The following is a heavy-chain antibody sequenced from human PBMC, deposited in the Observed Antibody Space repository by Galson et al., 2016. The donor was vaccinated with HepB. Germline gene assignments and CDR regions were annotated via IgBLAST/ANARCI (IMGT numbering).Heavy chain of an antibody. Sequence: SLRLSCAASGFSLSLYDMHWVRPVTGKGLGWVSAIGTAPGDTNYLDSVKGRFTISRENADNSLYLQTNSLRGDDTAVYYCAKTRVGPLWRSDMWSGYLDYWGQGTLVTVSA. J-gene: IGHJ4*02. V-gene: IGHV3-13*01. CDR3: AKTRVGPLWRSDMWSGYLDY. CDR1: GFSLSLYD. D-gene: IGHD3-3*01. CDR2: IGTAPGDT.